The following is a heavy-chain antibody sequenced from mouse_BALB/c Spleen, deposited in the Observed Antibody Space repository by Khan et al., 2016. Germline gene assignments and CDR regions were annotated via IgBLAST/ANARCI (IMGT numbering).Heavy chain of an antibody. CDR2: ILPGTGST. D-gene: IGHD3-3*01. CDR1: GYTFNNYW. Sequence: QVQLQQSGAELMKPGASVKISCKAIGYTFNNYWIEWIKQRPGHGLEWIGVILPGTGSTKYNEKFKGKAKFTAETSSNTAYMQLTSLTSEDSAVYYGARAGTGGYDCDYWGQGTTLTVSS. V-gene: IGHV1-9*01. CDR3: ARAGTGGYDCDY. J-gene: IGHJ2*01.